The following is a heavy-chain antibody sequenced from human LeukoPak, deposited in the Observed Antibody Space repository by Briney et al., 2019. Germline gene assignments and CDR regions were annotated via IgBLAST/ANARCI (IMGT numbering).Heavy chain of an antibody. CDR3: AKGLRPRRGYYYDSSGYYYFDY. Sequence: GRSLRLSCAASGFTFDDYAMHWVRQAPGKGLEWVSGISWNNGSIGYADSVKGRFTISRDNAKNSLYLQMNSLRAEDTALYYCAKGLRPRRGYYYDSSGYYYFDYWGQGTLVTVSS. V-gene: IGHV3-9*01. J-gene: IGHJ4*02. CDR1: GFTFDDYA. CDR2: ISWNNGSI. D-gene: IGHD3-22*01.